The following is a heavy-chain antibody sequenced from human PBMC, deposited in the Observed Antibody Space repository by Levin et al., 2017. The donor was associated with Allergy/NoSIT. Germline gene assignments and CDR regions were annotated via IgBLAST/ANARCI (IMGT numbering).Heavy chain of an antibody. CDR1: GYTFTDYW. D-gene: IGHD3-22*01. Sequence: GESLKISCKASGYTFTDYWIGWVRQMPGKGLEWMGIIGPDNSDTRYSPSFEGQVTISVDKSISTAYLQWSSLKASDIEMYYCERLESGAYYYVFYWGQGTLVTVS. J-gene: IGHJ4*02. CDR3: ERLESGAYYYVFY. CDR2: IGPDNSDT. V-gene: IGHV5-51*01.